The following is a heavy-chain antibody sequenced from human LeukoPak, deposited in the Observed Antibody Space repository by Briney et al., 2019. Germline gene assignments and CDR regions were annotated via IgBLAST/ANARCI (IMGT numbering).Heavy chain of an antibody. CDR3: ARGSRRSGSYFVY. CDR2: MNPNSGNT. D-gene: IGHD1-26*01. Sequence: ASVTVSFKASGYTFTNYDSNWVRQATGQGLEGMGWMNPNSGNTGYAQKFQDRVTMTRNTSISTAYMELSSLRSEDTAVYYCARGSRRSGSYFVYWGQGTLVTVSS. V-gene: IGHV1-8*01. CDR1: GYTFTNYD. J-gene: IGHJ4*02.